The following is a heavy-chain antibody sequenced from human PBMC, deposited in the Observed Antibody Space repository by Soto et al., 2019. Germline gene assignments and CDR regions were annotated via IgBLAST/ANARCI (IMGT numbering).Heavy chain of an antibody. CDR2: LVGSGADK. Sequence: GGSLRLSCAASGFSFSAYAMNWVRQAPGKGLQWVSGLVGSGADKNYADSVRGRFTVSRDNSKNTLYLQMNNLRDEDTAVYYCARDPVDYFGSRTYGMDVWGQGTTVTVSS. CDR1: GFSFSAYA. V-gene: IGHV3-23*01. CDR3: ARDPVDYFGSRTYGMDV. D-gene: IGHD3-10*01. J-gene: IGHJ6*02.